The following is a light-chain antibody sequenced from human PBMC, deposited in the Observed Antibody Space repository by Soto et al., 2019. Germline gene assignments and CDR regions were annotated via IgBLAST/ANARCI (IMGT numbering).Light chain of an antibody. CDR2: APS. V-gene: IGKV1-27*01. J-gene: IGKJ4*01. CDR3: QKYNSAPIT. Sequence: IQMTQSPSSMSASVGDRVTITCRASPRISNYLAWYQQKPEKVPELLIYAPSTLHSGVPSRFSGSGSGTDFPLTVSILQPEDVATYYCQKYNSAPITFGGGTKVKIK. CDR1: PRISNY.